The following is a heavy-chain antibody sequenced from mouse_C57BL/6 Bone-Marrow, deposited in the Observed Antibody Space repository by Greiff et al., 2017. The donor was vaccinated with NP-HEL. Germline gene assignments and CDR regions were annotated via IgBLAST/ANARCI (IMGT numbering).Heavy chain of an antibody. V-gene: IGHV1-12*01. CDR1: GYTFTSYN. CDR2: IYPGNGDT. D-gene: IGHD3-2*02. Sequence: QVQLQQSGAELVRPGASVKMSCKASGYTFTSYNMHWVKQTPKQGLEWIGAIYPGNGDTSYNQTFKGKATLTVDKSSSTAYMQLSSLTSEDSAVYFCARSRLSWPEGAMDYWGQGTSVTVSS. J-gene: IGHJ4*01. CDR3: ARSRLSWPEGAMDY.